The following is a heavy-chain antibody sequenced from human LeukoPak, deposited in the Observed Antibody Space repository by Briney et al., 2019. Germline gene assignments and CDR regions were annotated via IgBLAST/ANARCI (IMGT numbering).Heavy chain of an antibody. Sequence: GGSLRLSCAATGFTFSSYAMHWVRQAPGKGLEWVAVISYDGSNKYYADSVKGRFTISRDNSKNTLYLQMNSLRAEDTAVYYCAREYSSGLNWGQGTLVTVSS. CDR1: GFTFSSYA. CDR3: AREYSSGLN. CDR2: ISYDGSNK. D-gene: IGHD6-19*01. V-gene: IGHV3-30-3*01. J-gene: IGHJ4*02.